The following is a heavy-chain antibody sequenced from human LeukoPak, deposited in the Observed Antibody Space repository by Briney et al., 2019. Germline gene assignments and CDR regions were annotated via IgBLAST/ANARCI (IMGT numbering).Heavy chain of an antibody. Sequence: SETLSLTCTVTGASISSHYWCWIRQTPGTRLEGIGDIYDRGSTTYNPSLKSRVSISVDTSRNQFSLNLRSVTAADTAVYYCAKIEVGRFDPWGQGTLVTVSS. J-gene: IGHJ5*02. CDR1: GASISSHY. V-gene: IGHV4-59*11. CDR3: AKIEVGRFDP. CDR2: IYDRGST. D-gene: IGHD1-26*01.